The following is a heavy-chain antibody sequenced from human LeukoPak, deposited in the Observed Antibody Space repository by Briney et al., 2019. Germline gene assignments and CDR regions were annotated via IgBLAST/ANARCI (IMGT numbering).Heavy chain of an antibody. CDR2: IYYSGST. V-gene: IGHV4-59*12. CDR1: GGSISSYY. J-gene: IGHJ4*02. CDR3: ARDYPYYYGSGSYYNAYFDY. Sequence: SETLSLTCTVSGGSISSYYWSWIRQPPGKGLEWIGYIYYSGSTNYNPSLKSRVTISVDTSKNHFSLRLSSVTAADTAVYYCARDYPYYYGSGSYYNAYFDYWGQGTLVTVSS. D-gene: IGHD3-10*01.